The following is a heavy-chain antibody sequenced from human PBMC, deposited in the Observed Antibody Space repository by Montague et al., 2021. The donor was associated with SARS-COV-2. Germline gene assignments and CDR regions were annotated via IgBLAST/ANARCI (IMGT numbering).Heavy chain of an antibody. CDR3: TSGREGNYNVMDV. CDR2: TYYRSKWYN. Sequence: CAISEDSVSGKRDTGDGGRQSPSNGLEWQRRTYYRSKWYNDYAVSVRGRVTINPDTSKNQFSLQLNSVTPEDTAIYYCTSGREGNYNVMDVWGQGTTVTVSS. CDR1: EDSVSGKRDT. D-gene: IGHD1-1*01. J-gene: IGHJ6*02. V-gene: IGHV6-1*01.